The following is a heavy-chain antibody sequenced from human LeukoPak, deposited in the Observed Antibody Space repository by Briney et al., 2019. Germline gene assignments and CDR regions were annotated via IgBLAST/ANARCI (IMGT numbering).Heavy chain of an antibody. V-gene: IGHV3-11*03. J-gene: IGHJ4*02. CDR1: GFTFSDYY. D-gene: IGHD6-13*01. CDR2: ISSSSSYS. CDR3: AKRGTYSSSGDY. Sequence: GGSLRLSCAASGFTFSDYYMSWIRQAPGKGLEWVSYISSSSSYSYYADSVKGRFTISRDNSKNTLYLQMNSLRAEDTAVYYCAKRGTYSSSGDYWGQGTLVTVSS.